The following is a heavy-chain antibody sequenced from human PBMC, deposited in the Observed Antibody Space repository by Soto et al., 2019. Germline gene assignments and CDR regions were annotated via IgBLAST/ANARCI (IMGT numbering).Heavy chain of an antibody. V-gene: IGHV4-59*01. J-gene: IGHJ4*02. CDR2: IYYSGST. CDR1: GGSISSYY. Sequence: SETLSLTCTVSGGSISSYYWSWIRQPPGKGPEWIGYIYYSGSTNYNPSLKSRVTISVDTSKNQFSLKLSSVTAADTAVYYCARGRTEHYSCWYLETSPYFDYCSQGTLVTVSS. CDR3: ARGRTEHYSCWYLETSPYFDY. D-gene: IGHD6-13*01.